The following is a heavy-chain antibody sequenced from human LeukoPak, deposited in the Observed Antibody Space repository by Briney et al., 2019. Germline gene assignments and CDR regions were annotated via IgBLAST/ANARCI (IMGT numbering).Heavy chain of an antibody. CDR1: GYTLTGYY. V-gene: IGHV1-2*02. D-gene: IGHD3-16*02. Sequence: ASVKVSCKASGYTLTGYYMHWVRQAPGQGLEWMGWINPNSGGTNYAQKFQGRVTMTRDTSISTAYMELSRLRSDDTAVYYCARVNVYDYVWGSYRPTFDYWGQGTLVTVSS. CDR3: ARVNVYDYVWGSYRPTFDY. J-gene: IGHJ4*02. CDR2: INPNSGGT.